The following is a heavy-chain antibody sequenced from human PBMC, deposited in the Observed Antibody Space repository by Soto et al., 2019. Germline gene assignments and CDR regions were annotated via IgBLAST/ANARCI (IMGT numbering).Heavy chain of an antibody. D-gene: IGHD2-15*01. J-gene: IGHJ3*01. V-gene: IGHV3-33*01. Sequence: GGSLRLSCAASGFIFSDYGMHWVRQAPGEGLEWVSIIWYDGSQTHYAESVKGRFTISRDNSKNTLFLQMNSLSADDTAVYYCAREYCSGRTCRVQDAFDVWGQGTMVTVSS. CDR1: GFIFSDYG. CDR2: IWYDGSQT. CDR3: AREYCSGRTCRVQDAFDV.